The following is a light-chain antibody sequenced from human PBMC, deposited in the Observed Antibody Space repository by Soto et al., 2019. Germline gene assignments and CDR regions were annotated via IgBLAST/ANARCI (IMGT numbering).Light chain of an antibody. J-gene: IGKJ2*01. V-gene: IGKV3-15*01. Sequence: EIVMTQSPATLSVSPGERATLSCRASQSVSSNLAWYQQKPGQAPRIRIYGASTRATGIPARFSGSGSGTVYTLSISSLQSEDFAVYYCQQYNNWPPYTFGQGTKLEIK. CDR2: GAS. CDR1: QSVSSN. CDR3: QQYNNWPPYT.